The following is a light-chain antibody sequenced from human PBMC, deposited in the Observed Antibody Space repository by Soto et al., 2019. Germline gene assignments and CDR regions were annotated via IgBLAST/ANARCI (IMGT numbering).Light chain of an antibody. J-gene: IGKJ4*02. V-gene: IGKV3D-15*01. CDR2: GAS. CDR3: DPDNLLRA. CDR1: QSIGSN. Sequence: ELRMTLYPGNLAVSPGERAPLSFRASQSIGSNLAWYQHKPCQAPRLLIFGASPRATCIPVRVNGSGSGTEFTLTISSLKSEDFALYYWDPDNLLRAFGGGTKVDIK.